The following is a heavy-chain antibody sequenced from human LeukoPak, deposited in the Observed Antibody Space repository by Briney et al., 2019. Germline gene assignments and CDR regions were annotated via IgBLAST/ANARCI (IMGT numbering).Heavy chain of an antibody. CDR1: GGSISSSY. D-gene: IGHD6-19*01. CDR2: IYYTGST. CDR3: ARLKGYSSGWYPSYYFDY. V-gene: IGHV4-59*08. Sequence: SETLSLTCTVSGGSISSSYWSWIRQPPKKGLEWIGYIYYTGSTNYNPSLKSRVTISVDTSKNQFSLKLSSVTAADTAVYYCARLKGYSSGWYPSYYFDYWGQGTLVTVSS. J-gene: IGHJ4*02.